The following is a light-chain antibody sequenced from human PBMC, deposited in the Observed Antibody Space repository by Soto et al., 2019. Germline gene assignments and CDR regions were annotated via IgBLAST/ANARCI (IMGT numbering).Light chain of an antibody. V-gene: IGKV3-15*01. Sequence: EIVMTQSPGTLSVSPWERATLSCRASQSVSSDLAWYQQKPGQVPKLLIYGASTRATGIPARFSGSGSGTEFTLTISSLQSEDFAVYYCQQYNNWPITFGQGTRLEIK. CDR1: QSVSSD. CDR3: QQYNNWPIT. J-gene: IGKJ5*01. CDR2: GAS.